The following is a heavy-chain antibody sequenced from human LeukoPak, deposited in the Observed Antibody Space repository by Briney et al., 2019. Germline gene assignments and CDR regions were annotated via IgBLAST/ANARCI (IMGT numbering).Heavy chain of an antibody. V-gene: IGHV4-34*01. CDR3: ARGPLYFVSRTRSYHY. J-gene: IGHJ4*02. D-gene: IGHD2/OR15-2a*01. CDR1: GGSFSGYY. Sequence: PSETLSLTCAVYGGSFSGYYWSWIRQPPGKGLEWIGEINHGGSTNYNPSLKSRGTISLDTSKNQCSLKLSSVPDTDTAVYYCARGPLYFVSRTRSYHYRRQGTLVSVSS. CDR2: INHGGST.